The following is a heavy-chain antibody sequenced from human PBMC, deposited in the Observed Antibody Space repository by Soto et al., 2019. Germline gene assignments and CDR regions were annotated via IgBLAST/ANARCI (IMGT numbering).Heavy chain of an antibody. CDR1: GYTFTSYG. CDR3: ATAIAVAGDDAFDI. J-gene: IGHJ3*02. V-gene: IGHV1-18*01. CDR2: ISAYNGNT. D-gene: IGHD6-19*01. Sequence: ASVKVSCKASGYTFTSYGISWVRQAPGQGLEWMGWISAYNGNTNYAQKLQGRVTMTTDTSTSTAYMELRSLRSDDTAVYYCATAIAVAGDDAFDIWGQGTMVTVS.